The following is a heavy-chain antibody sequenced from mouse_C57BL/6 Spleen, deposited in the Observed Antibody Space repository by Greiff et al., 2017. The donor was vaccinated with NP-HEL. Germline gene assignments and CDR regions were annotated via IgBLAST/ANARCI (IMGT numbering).Heavy chain of an antibody. CDR1: GYSITSGYD. Sequence: VQLKESGPGMVKPSQSLSLTCTVTGYSITSGYDWHWIRHFPGNKLEWMGYISYSGSTNYNPSLKSRISLTHDTSKNHFFLKLNSVTTEDTATDYCARDQGTGNYAMDYWGQGTSVTVSS. V-gene: IGHV3-1*01. J-gene: IGHJ4*01. CDR2: ISYSGST. D-gene: IGHD4-1*01. CDR3: ARDQGTGNYAMDY.